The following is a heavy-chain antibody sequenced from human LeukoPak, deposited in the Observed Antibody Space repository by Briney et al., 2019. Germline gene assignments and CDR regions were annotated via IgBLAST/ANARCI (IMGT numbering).Heavy chain of an antibody. CDR1: GFTFSSYA. Sequence: GGSLRLSCAASGFTFSSYAMSWVRQAPGKGLEWASAISGSGGSTYYADSVKGRFTISRDNSKNTLYLQMNSLRAEDTAVYYCAKDLENPDLGIFDYWGQGTLVTVSS. CDR3: AKDLENPDLGIFDY. D-gene: IGHD7-27*01. V-gene: IGHV3-23*01. CDR2: ISGSGGST. J-gene: IGHJ4*02.